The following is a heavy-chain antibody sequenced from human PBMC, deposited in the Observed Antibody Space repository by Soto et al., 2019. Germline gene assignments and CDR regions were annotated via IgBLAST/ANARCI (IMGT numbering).Heavy chain of an antibody. J-gene: IGHJ6*02. V-gene: IGHV3-9*01. CDR2: ISWNSGSI. CDR1: GFTFDDYA. D-gene: IGHD3-10*01. Sequence: GGSLRLSCAASGFTFDDYAMHWVRQAPGKGLEWVSGISWNSGSIGYADSVKGRFTISRDNAKNSLYLQMNSLRAEDTALYYCAKDISYYGSGSYLSLNYYYYYGMDVWGQGTTVTVSS. CDR3: AKDISYYGSGSYLSLNYYYYYGMDV.